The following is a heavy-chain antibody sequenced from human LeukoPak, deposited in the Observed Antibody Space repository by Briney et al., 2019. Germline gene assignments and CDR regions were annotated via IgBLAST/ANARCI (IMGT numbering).Heavy chain of an antibody. J-gene: IGHJ5*02. V-gene: IGHV1-46*03. Sequence: ASVKVSCKASGYTFTSYYMHWVRQAPGQGLEWMGIINPSGGSTSYAQKFQGRVTMTRNTSISTAYMELSSLRSEDTAVYYCARPRRGYSYPFDPWGQGTLVTVSS. CDR1: GYTFTSYY. CDR3: ARPRRGYSYPFDP. CDR2: INPSGGST. D-gene: IGHD5-18*01.